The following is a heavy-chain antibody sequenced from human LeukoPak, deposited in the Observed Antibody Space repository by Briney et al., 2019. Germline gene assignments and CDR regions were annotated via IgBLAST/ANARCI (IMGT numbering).Heavy chain of an antibody. CDR1: GFTFSSYA. V-gene: IGHV3-23*01. D-gene: IGHD6-13*01. Sequence: QPGGSLRLSCAASGFTFSSYAMSRVRQAPGKGLEWVSAISGSGGSTYYVDSVKGRFTISRDNSKNTLYLQMNSLRAEDTAVYYCAKASSSWPYYFDYWGQGTLVTVSS. CDR3: AKASSSWPYYFDY. J-gene: IGHJ4*02. CDR2: ISGSGGST.